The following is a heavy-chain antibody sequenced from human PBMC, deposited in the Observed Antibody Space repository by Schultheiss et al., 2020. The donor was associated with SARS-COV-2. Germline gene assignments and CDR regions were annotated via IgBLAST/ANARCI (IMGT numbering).Heavy chain of an antibody. CDR3: ARRAYYGDDCFPFDY. D-gene: IGHD2-21*01. CDR1: GESFNGFS. CDR2: VSHSGAT. J-gene: IGHJ4*02. Sequence: SETLSLTCAVYGESFNGFSWTWIRQSPGKGLEWIGQVSHSGATHYSPSLKSRVTISVDKSKNQFSLKLSSVTAADTAVYYCARRAYYGDDCFPFDYWGQGTLVTVSS. V-gene: IGHV4-34*01.